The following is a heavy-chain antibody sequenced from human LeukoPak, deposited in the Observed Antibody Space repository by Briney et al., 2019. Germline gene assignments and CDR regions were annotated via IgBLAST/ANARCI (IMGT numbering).Heavy chain of an antibody. V-gene: IGHV4-4*07. Sequence: PSETLSLTCTVSGGSISSYYWSWIRQPAGKGLEWIGRIYTSGSTNYNPSLKSRVTISVDTSKNHFSLKLSSVTAADTAVYYCASGPKAYYDSSGKYNWFDPWGQGTLVTVSS. CDR3: ASGPKAYYDSSGKYNWFDP. D-gene: IGHD3-22*01. CDR2: IYTSGST. CDR1: GGSISSYY. J-gene: IGHJ5*02.